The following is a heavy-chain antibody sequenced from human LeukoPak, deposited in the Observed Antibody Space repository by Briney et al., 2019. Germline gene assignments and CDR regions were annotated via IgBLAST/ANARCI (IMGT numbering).Heavy chain of an antibody. CDR1: GYTSTSYG. CDR3: ARDGAFYYDSSGYSFDY. CDR2: ISAYNGNT. V-gene: IGHV1-18*01. Sequence: ASVKVSCKASGYTSTSYGISWVRQAPGQGLEWMGWISAYNGNTNYAQKLQGRVTMTTDTSTSTAYMELRSLRSDDTAVYYCARDGAFYYDSSGYSFDYWRQGTLVTVSS. D-gene: IGHD3-22*01. J-gene: IGHJ4*02.